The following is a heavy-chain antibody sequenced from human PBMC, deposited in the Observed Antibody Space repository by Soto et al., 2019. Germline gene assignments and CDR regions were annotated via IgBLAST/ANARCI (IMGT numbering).Heavy chain of an antibody. Sequence: GASVKVSCKASGGTFSSYTMHWVRQAPGQGLEWMGIINPSGGSTSYAQKFQGRVTMTRDTSTSTVYMELSSLRSEDTAVYYCARVFPTYCGGDCNGWYYGMDVWGQGTTVTVSS. J-gene: IGHJ6*02. D-gene: IGHD2-21*02. CDR2: INPSGGST. CDR1: GGTFSSYT. CDR3: ARVFPTYCGGDCNGWYYGMDV. V-gene: IGHV1-46*01.